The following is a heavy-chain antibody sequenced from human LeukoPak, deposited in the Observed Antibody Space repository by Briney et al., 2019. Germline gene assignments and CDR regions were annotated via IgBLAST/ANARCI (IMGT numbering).Heavy chain of an antibody. J-gene: IGHJ4*02. V-gene: IGHV3-48*01. CDR3: ARVSRWGSYYFDY. CDR1: GFTFSHYN. D-gene: IGHD5-24*01. Sequence: GGSLRLSCAASGFTFSHYNMNWVRQAPGKGLEWVAYISGSSTIIYYADSVKGRFTVSRDNAKSSLYLQMNSLRAEDTAVYYCARVSRWGSYYFDYWGQGNLVTVSS. CDR2: ISGSSTII.